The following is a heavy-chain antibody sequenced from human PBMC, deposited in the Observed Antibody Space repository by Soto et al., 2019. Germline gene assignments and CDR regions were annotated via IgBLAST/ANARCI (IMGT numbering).Heavy chain of an antibody. J-gene: IGHJ6*02. CDR3: ASIPYYDILTGYYYYYGMDV. Sequence: QVQLVQSGAEVKKPGSSVKVSCKASGGTFSSYAISCVRQAPGQGLEWMGGIIPIFGTANYAQKFQGRVTITADESTSTAYMELSSRRSEDTAVYYCASIPYYDILTGYYYYYGMDVWCQGTTVTVS. CDR1: GGTFSSYA. V-gene: IGHV1-69*12. CDR2: IIPIFGTA. D-gene: IGHD3-9*01.